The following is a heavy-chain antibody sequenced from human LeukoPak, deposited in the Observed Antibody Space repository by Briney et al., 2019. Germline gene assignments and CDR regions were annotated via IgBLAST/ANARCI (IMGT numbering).Heavy chain of an antibody. CDR3: AREWCDWRYLCYFDY. CDR2: IGTAGDT. CDR1: GFTFSSYD. D-gene: IGHD2-21*02. V-gene: IGHV3-13*01. Sequence: PGGSLRLSCAASGFTFSSYDMHWVRQATGKGLEWVSAIGTAGDTCYPGSVKGRFTISRENAKNSLYLQMNSLRAGDTAVYYCAREWCDWRYLCYFDYWGQGTLVTVSS. J-gene: IGHJ4*02.